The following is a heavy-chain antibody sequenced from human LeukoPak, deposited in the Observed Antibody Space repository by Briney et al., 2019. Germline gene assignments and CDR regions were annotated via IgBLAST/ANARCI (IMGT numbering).Heavy chain of an antibody. CDR3: GIEISGFPDY. D-gene: IGHD6-19*01. CDR1: GFTFSSYG. J-gene: IGHJ4*02. Sequence: GGSLRLSCAASGFTFSSYGMHWVRQAPGKGLEWVAVIWYDGSNKYYADSVKGRFIISRDNSKNTLYLQMNSLRAEDTAVYYCGIEISGFPDYWGQGTLVTVSS. V-gene: IGHV3-33*01. CDR2: IWYDGSNK.